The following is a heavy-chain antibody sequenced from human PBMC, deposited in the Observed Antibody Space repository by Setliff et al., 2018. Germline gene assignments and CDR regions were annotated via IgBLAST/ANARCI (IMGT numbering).Heavy chain of an antibody. CDR2: IYYSGST. J-gene: IGHJ6*03. CDR1: GGSINSGGYY. D-gene: IGHD1-26*01. V-gene: IGHV4-31*03. CDR3: ARDRLLVGARYAMDV. Sequence: MPSETLSLTCTVSGGSINSGGYYWSWIRQHPGKGLEWIGYIYYSGSTYYNPSLKSRVTISVDTSKNQFSLKLSSVTAADTAVYYCARDRLLVGARYAMDVWGKGTTVTVSS.